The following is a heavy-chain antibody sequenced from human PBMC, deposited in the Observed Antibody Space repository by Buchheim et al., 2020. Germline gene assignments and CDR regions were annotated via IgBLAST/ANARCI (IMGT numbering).Heavy chain of an antibody. Sequence: QLQLQESGSGLVKPSQTLSLTCAVSGGSISSGGYSWSWIRQPPGKGLEGIGYIYHSGSTYYNPSLKSRVTISVDRSKNQFSLKLSSVTAADTAVYYCARDRPDYYDSSGYYYLLDWGQGTL. D-gene: IGHD3-22*01. CDR2: IYHSGST. V-gene: IGHV4-30-2*01. CDR3: ARDRPDYYDSSGYYYLLD. J-gene: IGHJ4*02. CDR1: GGSISSGGYS.